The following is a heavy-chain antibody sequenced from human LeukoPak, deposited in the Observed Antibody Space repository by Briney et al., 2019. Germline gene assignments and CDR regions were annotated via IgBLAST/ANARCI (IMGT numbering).Heavy chain of an antibody. V-gene: IGHV3-15*01. J-gene: IGHJ3*02. CDR1: GFTFSNTW. CDR3: TTDSWTIGI. CDR2: IKSKTDGGTT. Sequence: GGSLRLSCAASGFTFSNTWMSWVRQAPGKGLEWVGRIKSKTDGGTTDYAAPVRGKFTISRDDSRNTLYLLMNGLKSEDTAVYYCTTDSWTIGIWGQGTMVTVSS. D-gene: IGHD1-1*01.